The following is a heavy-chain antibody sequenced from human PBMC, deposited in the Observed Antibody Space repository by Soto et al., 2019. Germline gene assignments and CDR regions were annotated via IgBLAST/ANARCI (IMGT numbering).Heavy chain of an antibody. Sequence: GGSLRLSCAASGFTFSSYAMSWVRQAPGKGLEWVSAISGSGGSTYYADSVKGRFTISRDNSKNTLYLQMNSLRAEDTAVYYFATSITGTAYYFDYWGQGTLVTVSS. D-gene: IGHD1-20*01. CDR3: ATSITGTAYYFDY. CDR2: ISGSGGST. J-gene: IGHJ4*02. V-gene: IGHV3-23*01. CDR1: GFTFSSYA.